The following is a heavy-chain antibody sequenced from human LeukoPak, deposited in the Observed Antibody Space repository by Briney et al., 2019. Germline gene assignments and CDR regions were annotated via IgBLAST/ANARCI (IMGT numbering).Heavy chain of an antibody. V-gene: IGHV1-2*02. CDR3: ARLCGGDCYCDY. J-gene: IGHJ4*02. CDR1: GYTFTGYY. D-gene: IGHD2-21*02. Sequence: ASVKVSCKASGYTFTGYYMHWVRQAPGQGLEWMGWINPNSGGTNYAQKFQGRVTMTRDTSISTAYMELSRLRSDDTAVYYCARLCGGDCYCDYWGQGTLVTVSS. CDR2: INPNSGGT.